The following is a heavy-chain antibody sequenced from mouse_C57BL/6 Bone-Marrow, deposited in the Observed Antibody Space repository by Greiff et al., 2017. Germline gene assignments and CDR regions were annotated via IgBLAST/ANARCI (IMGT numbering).Heavy chain of an antibody. Sequence: QVQLQQPGAELVKPGASVKMSCKASGYTFTSYWITWVKQRPGQGLEWIGDIYPGSGSTNYNEKFKSKATLTVDTSSSTAYMQLSSLTSEDSAVYYGARPPYYGNYEDYVDYWGQGTTLTVSS. CDR1: GYTFTSYW. CDR3: ARPPYYGNYEDYVDY. D-gene: IGHD2-10*01. CDR2: IYPGSGST. V-gene: IGHV1-55*01. J-gene: IGHJ2*01.